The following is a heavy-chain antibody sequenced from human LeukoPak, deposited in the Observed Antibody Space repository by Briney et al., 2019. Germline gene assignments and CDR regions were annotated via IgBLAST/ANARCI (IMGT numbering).Heavy chain of an antibody. Sequence: PGGSLRLSCAASGFTFSSYGMHWVRQAPGKGLEWVAFIRYDGSNKYYADSVKGRFTISRDNSKNTLYLQMNSLRAEDTAVYYCAKDSTIFGGARWFDPWGQGTLVTVSS. D-gene: IGHD3-3*01. J-gene: IGHJ5*02. CDR2: IRYDGSNK. CDR3: AKDSTIFGGARWFDP. CDR1: GFTFSSYG. V-gene: IGHV3-30*02.